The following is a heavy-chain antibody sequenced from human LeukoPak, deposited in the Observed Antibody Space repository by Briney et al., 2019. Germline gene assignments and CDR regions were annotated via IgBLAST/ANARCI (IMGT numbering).Heavy chain of an antibody. CDR2: ISSGGSSI. CDR1: GFTFSDHY. CDR3: AKDIMGDILGYFDY. V-gene: IGHV3-11*01. D-gene: IGHD3-9*01. Sequence: GGSLRLSCAASGFTFSDHYMTWIRQAPGKGLEWVSYISSGGSSIYYADSVKGRFTISRDNAKNSLYLQMNSLRAEDTALYYCAKDIMGDILGYFDYWGQGTLVTVSS. J-gene: IGHJ4*02.